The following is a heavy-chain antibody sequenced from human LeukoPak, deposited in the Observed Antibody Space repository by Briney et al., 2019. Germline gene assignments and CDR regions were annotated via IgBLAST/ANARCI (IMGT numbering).Heavy chain of an antibody. J-gene: IGHJ4*02. Sequence: GESLKISCKGSGYSFTSYWIGWVRQMPGKGLEWMGIVYPGDSDTRHSPSFQGQVTISADKSISTAYLQWSSLKASDTAMYYCATRGVVVPAAQLFDYWGQGTLVTVSS. CDR3: ATRGVVVPAAQLFDY. CDR1: GYSFTSYW. V-gene: IGHV5-51*01. CDR2: VYPGDSDT. D-gene: IGHD2-2*01.